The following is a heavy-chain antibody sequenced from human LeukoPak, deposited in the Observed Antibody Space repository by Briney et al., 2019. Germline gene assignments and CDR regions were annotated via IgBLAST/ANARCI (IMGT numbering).Heavy chain of an antibody. Sequence: GGSLRLSCAASGFTVSNTYMNWVRRAPGKGLEWVSIIYSGGSTYYADSVKGRFTISRDNSENTLYLQMNSLRAEDTAVYYCARDCTTSTSCYEDYWGQGTLVTVSS. J-gene: IGHJ4*02. V-gene: IGHV3-66*01. CDR3: ARDCTTSTSCYEDY. CDR2: IYSGGST. CDR1: GFTVSNTY. D-gene: IGHD2-2*01.